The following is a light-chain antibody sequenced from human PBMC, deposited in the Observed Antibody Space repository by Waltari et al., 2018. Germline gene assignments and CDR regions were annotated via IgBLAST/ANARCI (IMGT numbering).Light chain of an antibody. CDR2: EVN. V-gene: IGLV2-14*01. CDR3: TSYTSSITYV. J-gene: IGLJ1*01. CDR1: RSDVGGYTY. Sequence: QSALTQPASVSGSPGQSITISCTGTRSDVGGYTYVSWYQQHPGKAPKLMIYEVNNRPSGVSDRFSGSKSGNTASLTISGLQAEDEADYYCTSYTSSITYVFGTGTKVTVL.